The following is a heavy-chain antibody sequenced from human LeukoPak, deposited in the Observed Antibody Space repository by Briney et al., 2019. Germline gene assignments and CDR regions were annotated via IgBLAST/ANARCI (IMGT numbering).Heavy chain of an antibody. CDR1: GFTITSYN. Sequence: PGGSLRLSCAASGFTITSYNVNWVRQAPGKGLEWVTFTQYDGSIKYYADSVKGRFTISRDNSKNTLYLQMNSLRAEDTAVYYCARSLTMVRGYDYWGQGTLVTVSS. CDR3: ARSLTMVRGYDY. V-gene: IGHV3-30*02. CDR2: TQYDGSIK. J-gene: IGHJ4*02. D-gene: IGHD3-10*01.